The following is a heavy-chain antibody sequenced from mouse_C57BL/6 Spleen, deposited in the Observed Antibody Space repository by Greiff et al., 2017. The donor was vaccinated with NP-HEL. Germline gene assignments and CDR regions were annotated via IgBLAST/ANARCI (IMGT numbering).Heavy chain of an antibody. D-gene: IGHD1-1*01. CDR1: GYTFTDYN. CDR3: EVYYYGSSYRYFDV. Sequence: EVQGVESGPELVKPGASVKMSCKASGYTFTDYNMHWVKQSHGKSLEWIGYINPNNGGTSYNQKFKGKATLTVNKSSSTAYMELRSLTSEDSAVYYCEVYYYGSSYRYFDVWGTGTTVTVSS. CDR2: INPNNGGT. J-gene: IGHJ1*03. V-gene: IGHV1-22*01.